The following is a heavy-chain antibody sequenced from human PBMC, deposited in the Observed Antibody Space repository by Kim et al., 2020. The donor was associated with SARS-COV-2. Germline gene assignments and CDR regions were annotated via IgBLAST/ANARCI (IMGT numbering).Heavy chain of an antibody. V-gene: IGHV3-7*01. CDR1: GFTFSSYW. Sequence: GGSLRLSCAASGFTFSSYWMSWVRQAPGKGLEWVANIKQDGSEKYYVDSVKGRFTISRDNAKNSLYLQMNSLRAEDTAVYYCARDTSYDFRLSFQYYYYYMDVWGKGTTVTVSS. J-gene: IGHJ6*03. D-gene: IGHD3-3*01. CDR2: IKQDGSEK. CDR3: ARDTSYDFRLSFQYYYYYMDV.